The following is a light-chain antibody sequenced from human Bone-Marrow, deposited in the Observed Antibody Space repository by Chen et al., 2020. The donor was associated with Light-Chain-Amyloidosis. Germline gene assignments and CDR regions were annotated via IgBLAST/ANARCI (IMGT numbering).Light chain of an antibody. V-gene: IGKV1-39*01. CDR3: QQSYSTPT. J-gene: IGKJ4*01. CDR1: QSITKF. Sequence: DIQMTQSPSSLSASVGDRVTIICWASQSITKFLNWYQQKSGKGPKLLIYTASSLQSGVPSRFSGSGTGTDFSLTSSSVQPEDLATYYCQQSYSTPTCGGGTKLEIK. CDR2: TAS.